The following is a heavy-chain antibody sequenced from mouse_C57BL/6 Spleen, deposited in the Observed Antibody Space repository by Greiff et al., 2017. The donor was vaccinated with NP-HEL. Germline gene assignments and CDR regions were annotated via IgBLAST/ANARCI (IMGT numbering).Heavy chain of an antibody. CDR1: GYTFTSYG. CDR3: ARGGSYYSNYYWYFDV. J-gene: IGHJ1*03. V-gene: IGHV1-81*01. D-gene: IGHD2-5*01. CDR2: IYPRSGNT. Sequence: QVQLKASGAELARPGASVKLSCKASGYTFTSYGISWVKQRTGQGLEWIGEIYPRSGNTYYNEKFKGKATLTADKSSSTAYMELRSLTSEDSAVYFCARGGSYYSNYYWYFDVWGTGTTVTVSS.